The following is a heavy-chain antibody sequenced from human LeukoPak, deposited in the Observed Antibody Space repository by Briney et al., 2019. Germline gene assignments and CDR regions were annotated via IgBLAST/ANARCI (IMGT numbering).Heavy chain of an antibody. Sequence: GGSLRLSCAASGFSFSSYAMSWVRQAPGRGLEWVSLINGSGGTTYYADSVKGRFTISRDNSKNMLYLQMNGLRVEDTAVYYCAKGPNWFDPWGQGILVTVSS. V-gene: IGHV3-23*01. J-gene: IGHJ5*02. CDR3: AKGPNWFDP. CDR2: INGSGGTT. CDR1: GFSFSSYA.